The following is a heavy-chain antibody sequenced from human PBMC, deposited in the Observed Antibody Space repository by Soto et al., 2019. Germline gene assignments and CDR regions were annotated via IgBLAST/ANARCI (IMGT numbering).Heavy chain of an antibody. CDR3: AKDQLVVTAPYYFGMDV. V-gene: IGHV3-23*01. J-gene: IGHJ6*02. CDR2: ISGSGGST. CDR1: GFTFSSYA. D-gene: IGHD2-21*02. Sequence: GGSLRLSCAASGFTFSSYAMSWVRQAPGKGLEWVSAISGSGGSTYYADSVKGRFTISRDNSKNTLYLQMNSLRAEDTAVYYCAKDQLVVTAPYYFGMDVWGQGTTVTVSS.